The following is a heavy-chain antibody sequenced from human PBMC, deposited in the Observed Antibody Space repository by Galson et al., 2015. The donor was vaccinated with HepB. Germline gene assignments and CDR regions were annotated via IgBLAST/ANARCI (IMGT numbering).Heavy chain of an antibody. CDR2: ISWNSGSI. D-gene: IGHD3-10*01. J-gene: IGHJ2*01. CDR3: AKDAMVRGVGYWYFDL. Sequence: LRLSCAASGFTFDDYAMHWVRQAPGKGLEWVSGISWNSGSIGYADSVKGRFTISRDNAKNSLYLQMNSLRAEDTALYYCAKDAMVRGVGYWYFDLWGRGTLVTVSS. CDR1: GFTFDDYA. V-gene: IGHV3-9*01.